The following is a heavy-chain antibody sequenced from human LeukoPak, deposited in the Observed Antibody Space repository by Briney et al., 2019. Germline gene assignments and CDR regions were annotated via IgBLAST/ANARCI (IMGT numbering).Heavy chain of an antibody. CDR2: MNTTGST. J-gene: IGHJ4*02. CDR1: GDSISIGSYY. V-gene: IGHV4-61*09. Sequence: SQTLSLTCTVSGDSISIGSYYWSWLRQPAGKGLEWIGHMNTTGSTKYNPSLKSRVTISVDTFNNQFSLKVSSVTAADTAVYYCARDWDYWGQGTLVTVSS. CDR3: ARDWDY.